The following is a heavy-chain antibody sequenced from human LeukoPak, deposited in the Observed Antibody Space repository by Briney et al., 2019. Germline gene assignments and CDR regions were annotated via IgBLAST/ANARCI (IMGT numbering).Heavy chain of an antibody. CDR2: IYCGGST. J-gene: IGHJ6*02. CDR1: GFTFSSYA. Sequence: GGSLRLSCAASGFTFSSYAMSWVRQAPGKGLEWVSVIYCGGSTYYADSVKGRFTISRDNSKNTLYLQMNSLRAEDTAVYYCARYCSGGSCYPTTGYYYYYGMDVWGQGTTVTVSS. V-gene: IGHV3-66*01. D-gene: IGHD2-15*01. CDR3: ARYCSGGSCYPTTGYYYYYGMDV.